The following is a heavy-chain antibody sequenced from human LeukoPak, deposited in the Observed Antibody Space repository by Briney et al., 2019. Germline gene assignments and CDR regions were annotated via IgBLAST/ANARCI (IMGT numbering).Heavy chain of an antibody. CDR3: ARSDMVSYYLDY. Sequence: SETLSLTCAVSGYSISSGYYWGWIRQPPGKGLEWIGSIYHSGSTLYNPSLKSRVTISVDTSKNQFSLKLSSVTAADTAVYYCARSDMVSYYLDYWGQGTLVTVSS. CDR2: IYHSGST. J-gene: IGHJ4*02. D-gene: IGHD3-10*01. CDR1: GYSISSGYY. V-gene: IGHV4-38-2*01.